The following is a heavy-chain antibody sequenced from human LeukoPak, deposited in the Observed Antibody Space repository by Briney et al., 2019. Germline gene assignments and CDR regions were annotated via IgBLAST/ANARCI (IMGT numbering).Heavy chain of an antibody. Sequence: SVKVSCKASGGTFSSYAISWVRQAPGQGLEWMGRIIPIFGIANYAQKFQGRVTITADKSTSTGYMELSSLRSEDTAVYYCARDGYNPTFDYWGQGTLVTVSS. CDR2: IIPIFGIA. V-gene: IGHV1-69*04. D-gene: IGHD5-24*01. CDR3: ARDGYNPTFDY. CDR1: GGTFSSYA. J-gene: IGHJ4*02.